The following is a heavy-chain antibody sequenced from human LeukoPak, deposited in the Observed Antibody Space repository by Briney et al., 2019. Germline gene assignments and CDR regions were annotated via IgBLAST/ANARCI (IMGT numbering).Heavy chain of an antibody. CDR1: GFTFRTYL. V-gene: IGHV3-7*01. CDR3: ATGTKWNDAFNI. J-gene: IGHJ3*02. Sequence: PGGALRLSCAASGFTFRTYLMSGVRQAPGKGREWVGNIKHDGREKYYVDSMKGRFTISRDNAKNSLYLQMNSLRDEDTAVYYCATGTKWNDAFNIWGQGTMVTVSS. D-gene: IGHD1-20*01. CDR2: IKHDGREK.